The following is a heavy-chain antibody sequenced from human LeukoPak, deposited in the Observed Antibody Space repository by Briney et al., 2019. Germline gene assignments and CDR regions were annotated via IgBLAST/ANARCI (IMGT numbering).Heavy chain of an antibody. CDR3: ARCITGTSLVSDY. Sequence: GGSLRLSCAASGFTFSSYTMNWVRQAPGKGLEWVSSISSSSSYIYYADSVKGRFTISRDNAKNSMYLQMTRLRAEDTAVYYCARCITGTSLVSDYWGQGTLVTVSS. V-gene: IGHV3-21*01. CDR1: GFTFSSYT. CDR2: ISSSSSYI. J-gene: IGHJ4*02. D-gene: IGHD1/OR15-1a*01.